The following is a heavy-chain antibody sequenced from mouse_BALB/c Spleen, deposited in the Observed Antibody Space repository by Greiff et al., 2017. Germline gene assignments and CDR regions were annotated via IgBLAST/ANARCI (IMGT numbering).Heavy chain of an antibody. CDR3: ARSYYYGSSYSSYFDY. J-gene: IGHJ2*01. Sequence: VQLKESGAELVKPGASVKLSCTASGFNIKDTYMHWVKQRPEQGLEWIGRIDPANGNTKYDPKFQGKATITADTSSNTAYLQLSSLTSEDTAVYYCARSYYYGSSYSSYFDYWGQGTTLTVSS. CDR1: GFNIKDTY. V-gene: IGHV14-3*02. CDR2: IDPANGNT. D-gene: IGHD1-1*01.